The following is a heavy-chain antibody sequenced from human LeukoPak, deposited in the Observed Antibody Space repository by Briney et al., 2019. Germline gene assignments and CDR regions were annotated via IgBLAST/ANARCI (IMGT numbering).Heavy chain of an antibody. CDR2: IYHSGST. CDR3: ARVGDYYDSSGHFDY. V-gene: IGHV4-30-2*01. CDR1: GGSISSSSYY. Sequence: PSETLSLTCTVSGGSISSSSYYWSWIRQPPGKGLEWIGYIYHSGSTYYNPSLKSRVTISVDRSKNQFSLKLSPVTAADTAVYYCARVGDYYDSSGHFDYWGQGTLVTVSS. D-gene: IGHD3-22*01. J-gene: IGHJ4*02.